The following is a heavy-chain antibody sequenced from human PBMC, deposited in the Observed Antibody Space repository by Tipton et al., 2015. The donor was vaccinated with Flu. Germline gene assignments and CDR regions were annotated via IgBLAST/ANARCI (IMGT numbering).Heavy chain of an antibody. CDR2: INHDGTT. CDR3: VSGNYYDKWRGAEV. Sequence: TLSLTCVVSGGSFTKSYWQWIRQPPGKGLEWIAEINHDGTTNYNPSLQSRVTISIDTSKNQFSLNLNSVTAADTAMYYCVSGNYYDKWRGAEVWGQGPLVTVSS. D-gene: IGHD3-22*01. CDR1: GGSFTKSY. J-gene: IGHJ4*02. V-gene: IGHV4-34*01.